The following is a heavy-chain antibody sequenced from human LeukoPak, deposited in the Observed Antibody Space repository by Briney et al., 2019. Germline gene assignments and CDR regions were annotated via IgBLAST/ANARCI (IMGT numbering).Heavy chain of an antibody. Sequence: GGSLRLSCAASGFTFSSYAMHWVRQAPGRGLEWVSSVAGGGGGTYYADSVKGRFTISRDNSKDTLYLQMNGLRAEDTAVYFCAKQSAGSAAWYSLHYDFWGQGTLVTVSS. CDR2: VAGGGGGT. V-gene: IGHV3-23*01. CDR3: AKQSAGSAAWYSLHYDF. CDR1: GFTFSSYA. D-gene: IGHD6-13*01. J-gene: IGHJ4*02.